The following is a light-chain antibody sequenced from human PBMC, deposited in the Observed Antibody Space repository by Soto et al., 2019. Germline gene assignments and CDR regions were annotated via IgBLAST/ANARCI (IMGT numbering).Light chain of an antibody. CDR2: GNS. Sequence: QPVLTQPPSVSGAPGQRVTISCTGSSSNIGAGYDVHWYQQLPGTAPKLLIYGNSNRPSGVPDRFSGSKSGTSASLAITGLQAEDEAYYYCQYYDSSLSGSEVFGTGTTLTVL. CDR1: SSNIGAGYD. J-gene: IGLJ1*01. CDR3: QYYDSSLSGSEV. V-gene: IGLV1-40*01.